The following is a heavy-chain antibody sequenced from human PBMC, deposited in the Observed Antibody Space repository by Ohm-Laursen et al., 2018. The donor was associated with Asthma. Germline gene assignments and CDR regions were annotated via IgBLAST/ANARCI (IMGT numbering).Heavy chain of an antibody. CDR2: VYKSGAS. CDR1: GVSFSSGDYS. V-gene: IGHV4-30-2*03. CDR3: ARHSAGPNY. J-gene: IGHJ4*02. D-gene: IGHD6-13*01. Sequence: TLSLTCAVSGVSFSSGDYSWTWIRQPPGKGLEWIGYVYKSGASYYNPSLKSRVTISVDTPKNQFSLKLTSVTAADTAVYYCARHSAGPNYWGLGALVTVSS.